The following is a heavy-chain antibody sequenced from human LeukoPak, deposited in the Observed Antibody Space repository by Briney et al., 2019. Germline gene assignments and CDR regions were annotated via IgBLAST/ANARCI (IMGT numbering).Heavy chain of an antibody. Sequence: GGSLRLSCAASGFTFSSYSMNWVRQAPGKGLEWVSSISSSSSYIYYADSVKGRFTISRDNAKNSLYLQMNSLRAEDTAVYYCAKDGGSTVNYYYYYMDVWGKGTTVTISS. D-gene: IGHD1-14*01. V-gene: IGHV3-21*01. J-gene: IGHJ6*03. CDR1: GFTFSSYS. CDR3: AKDGGSTVNYYYYYMDV. CDR2: ISSSSSYI.